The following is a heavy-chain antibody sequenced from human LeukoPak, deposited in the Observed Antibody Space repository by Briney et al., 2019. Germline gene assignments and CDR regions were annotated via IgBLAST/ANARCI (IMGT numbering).Heavy chain of an antibody. V-gene: IGHV3-30-3*01. CDR1: GFTFSSYA. CDR3: ARVPGSSSWTYYFDY. CDR2: ISYDGSNK. J-gene: IGHJ4*02. D-gene: IGHD6-13*01. Sequence: PGRSLRLSCAASGFTFSSYAMHWVRQAPGKGLEWVAVISYDGSNKYYADSVKGRLTISRDNSKNTLYLQMNSLRAEDTAVYYCARVPGSSSWTYYFDYWGQGTLVTVSS.